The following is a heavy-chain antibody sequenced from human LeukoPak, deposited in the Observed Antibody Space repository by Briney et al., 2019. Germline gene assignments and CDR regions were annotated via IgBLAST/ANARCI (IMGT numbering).Heavy chain of an antibody. CDR3: AKEAGYGDYRPDL. D-gene: IGHD4-17*01. CDR1: GFTFSSYA. V-gene: IGHV3-30*04. Sequence: GGSLRLSCAASGFTFSSYAMHWVRQAPGKGLEWVAVISYDGSNKYYADSVKGRFTISRDNSKNTLYLQMNSLRAEDTAVYYCAKEAGYGDYRPDLWGRGTLVTVSS. J-gene: IGHJ2*01. CDR2: ISYDGSNK.